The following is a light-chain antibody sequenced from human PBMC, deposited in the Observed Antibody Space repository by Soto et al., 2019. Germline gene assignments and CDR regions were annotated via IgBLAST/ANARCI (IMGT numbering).Light chain of an antibody. V-gene: IGLV1-44*01. CDR2: NNY. Sequence: QAVVTQPPSTSGTPGQRVTISCSGSSSNIGSHSVNWYQQLPGTAPRLFIYNNYQRPSGVPDRFSGSKSGTSASLAISGLQSEDEAIYYCCSYATYNMILGGGTKLTVL. CDR1: SSNIGSHS. J-gene: IGLJ2*01. CDR3: CSYATYNMI.